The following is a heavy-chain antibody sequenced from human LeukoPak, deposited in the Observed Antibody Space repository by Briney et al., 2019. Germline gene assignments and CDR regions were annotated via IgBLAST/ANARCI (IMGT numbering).Heavy chain of an antibody. CDR3: VRGGALYYDFWD. J-gene: IGHJ4*02. Sequence: ASVKVSCKASGHTFTGYYMHWVRQAPGQGLEWMGWINPNSGGTNYAQKFQSGVTMTRDTSITTAYMELSRLRSDDTAVYYCVRGGALYYDFWDWGQGTLVTVSS. D-gene: IGHD3-3*01. V-gene: IGHV1-2*02. CDR2: INPNSGGT. CDR1: GHTFTGYY.